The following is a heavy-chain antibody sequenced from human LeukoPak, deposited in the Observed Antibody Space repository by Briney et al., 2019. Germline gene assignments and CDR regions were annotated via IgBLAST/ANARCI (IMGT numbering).Heavy chain of an antibody. D-gene: IGHD5-18*01. Sequence: GGSLRLSCAASGFTFSTYWVSWVRQAPGKGLEWVAKIKPDGSEKYYVDSVKGRFTIPRDKAKYSLYLQVNSLRDEDTAVYYCARGGYSYGHDYWGQGTLVTVSS. V-gene: IGHV3-7*01. CDR3: ARGGYSYGHDY. CDR2: IKPDGSEK. CDR1: GFTFSTYW. J-gene: IGHJ4*02.